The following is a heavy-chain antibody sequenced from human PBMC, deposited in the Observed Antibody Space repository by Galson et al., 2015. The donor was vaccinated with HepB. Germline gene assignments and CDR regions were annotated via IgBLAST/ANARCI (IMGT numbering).Heavy chain of an antibody. J-gene: IGHJ4*02. CDR2: IYYSGSI. Sequence: ETLSLTCTVSGGSISSYYWSWIRQPPGKGLEWIGYIYYSGSINYNPSLKSRVTISVDTSKNQFSLKLSSVTAADTAVYYCARESGYSSGWPYYFDYWGQGTLVTVSS. CDR3: ARESGYSSGWPYYFDY. V-gene: IGHV4-59*01. CDR1: GGSISSYY. D-gene: IGHD6-19*01.